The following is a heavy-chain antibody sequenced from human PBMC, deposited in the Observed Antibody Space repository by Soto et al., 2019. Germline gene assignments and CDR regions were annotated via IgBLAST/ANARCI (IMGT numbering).Heavy chain of an antibody. CDR1: GFTFSSYA. Sequence: GGSLRLSCAASGFTFSSYAMSWVRQAPGKGLEWVSAISGSGGSTYYADSVKGRFTISRDNSKNTLYLQMNSLRAEDTAVYYCAKDPNRCSGGSCYYYYYHGMDVWGQGTTVTVSS. D-gene: IGHD2-15*01. V-gene: IGHV3-23*01. J-gene: IGHJ6*02. CDR3: AKDPNRCSGGSCYYYYYHGMDV. CDR2: ISGSGGST.